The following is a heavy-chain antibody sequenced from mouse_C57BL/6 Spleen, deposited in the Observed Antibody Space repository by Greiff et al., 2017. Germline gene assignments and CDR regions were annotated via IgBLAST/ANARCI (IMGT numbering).Heavy chain of an antibody. D-gene: IGHD2-2*01. V-gene: IGHV1-72*01. Sequence: VQLQQSGAELVKPGASVKLSCKASGYTFTSYWMHWVKQRPGRGLEWIGRIDPYSGGTNYNEKFKSKATLTADKSSSTAYMQLSSLTSEDSACYLCARAMLTRFAYWGQGTLVTVSA. CDR1: GYTFTSYW. CDR3: ARAMLTRFAY. CDR2: IDPYSGGT. J-gene: IGHJ3*01.